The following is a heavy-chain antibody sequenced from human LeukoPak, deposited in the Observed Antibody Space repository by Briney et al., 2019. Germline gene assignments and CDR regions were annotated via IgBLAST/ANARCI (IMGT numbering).Heavy chain of an antibody. CDR3: AELGITMIGGI. J-gene: IGHJ6*04. V-gene: IGHV3-7*01. CDR1: GFIFRSYW. Sequence: GGSLRLSCAGSGFIFRSYWMTWVRQAPGKGLEWVANIKEDGSEKYYLDSVKGRFTISRDNAKNSLYLQMNSLRAEDTAVYYCAELGITMIGGIWGKGTTVTISS. D-gene: IGHD3-10*02. CDR2: IKEDGSEK.